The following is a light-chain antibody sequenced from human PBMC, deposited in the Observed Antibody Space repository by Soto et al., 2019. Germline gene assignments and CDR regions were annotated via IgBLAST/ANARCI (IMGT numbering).Light chain of an antibody. CDR2: EVS. J-gene: IGLJ2*01. Sequence: QSVLTQPASVSGSPGQSITISCTGTSSDVGSYNLVSWYQQHPGKAPKLMIYEVSKRPSGVSNCFSGSKSGNTASLTISGLQAEDEADYYCCSYAGSSTHVVFGGGTKLTVL. V-gene: IGLV2-23*02. CDR1: SSDVGSYNL. CDR3: CSYAGSSTHVV.